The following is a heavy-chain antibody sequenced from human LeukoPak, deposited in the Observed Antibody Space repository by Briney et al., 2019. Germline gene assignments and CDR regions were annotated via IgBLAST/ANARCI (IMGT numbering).Heavy chain of an antibody. V-gene: IGHV3-21*01. CDR1: RFTFSSYS. CDR3: ARGPTLGISDY. D-gene: IGHD7-27*01. CDR2: ISSSGSYI. Sequence: GGSLRLSCAASRFTFSSYSMNWVRQAPGKGLEWVSSISSSGSYIYYADSVKGRFTISRDNAKNSLYLQMNSLRAEDTAVYYCARGPTLGISDYWGQGTLVTVSS. J-gene: IGHJ4*02.